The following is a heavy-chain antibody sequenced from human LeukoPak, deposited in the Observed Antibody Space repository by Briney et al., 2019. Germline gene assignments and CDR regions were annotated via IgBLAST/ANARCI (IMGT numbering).Heavy chain of an antibody. CDR1: GFAFSTYS. J-gene: IGHJ4*02. D-gene: IGHD1-1*01. Sequence: QTGGSLRLSCAASGFAFSTYSMNWVRQAPGKGPEWVSYISNTDITDYAGSVKGRFIISRDNAKNSLYLQMNSLRDEDTAVYYCVKPTTGRYDSWGQGTVVTVSS. CDR3: VKPTTGRYDS. CDR2: ISNTDIT. V-gene: IGHV3-48*02.